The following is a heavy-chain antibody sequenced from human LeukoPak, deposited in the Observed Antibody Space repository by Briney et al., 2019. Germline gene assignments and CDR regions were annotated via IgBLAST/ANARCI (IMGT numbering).Heavy chain of an antibody. CDR1: TPTFSTST. Sequence: PGGSLRLSCVPSTPTFSTSTMSWVRQAPGKGLEWVSGISGSGGDTYYANSVKGRFTISRDESNTLYLQMNSLKAEDTAVYYCAKPPGSVGYYLGYWGQGTLVTVSS. J-gene: IGHJ4*02. CDR3: AKPPGSVGYYLGY. D-gene: IGHD3-22*01. CDR2: ISGSGGDT. V-gene: IGHV3-23*01.